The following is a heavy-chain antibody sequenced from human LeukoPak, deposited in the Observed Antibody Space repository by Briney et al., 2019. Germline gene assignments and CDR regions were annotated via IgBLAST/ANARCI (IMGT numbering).Heavy chain of an antibody. CDR2: INPNSGGT. CDR1: GGTFSSYA. J-gene: IGHJ4*02. V-gene: IGHV1-2*02. D-gene: IGHD6-13*01. Sequence: ASVKVSCKASGGTFSSYAISWVRQAPGQGLEWMGWINPNSGGTNYAQKFQGRVTMTRDTSISTAYMELSRLRSDDTAVYYCARVVIAGDFDYWGQGTLVTVSS. CDR3: ARVVIAGDFDY.